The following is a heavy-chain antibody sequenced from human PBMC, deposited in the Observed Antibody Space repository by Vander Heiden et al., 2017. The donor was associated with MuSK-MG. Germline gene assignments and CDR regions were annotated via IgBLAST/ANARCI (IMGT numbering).Heavy chain of an antibody. CDR1: GFTFSSYW. CDR3: ARGGPYSNYYFDY. J-gene: IGHJ4*02. D-gene: IGHD4-4*01. V-gene: IGHV3-74*01. Sequence: EVQLVESGGGLVQPGGSLRLSCVASGFTFSSYWMHWVRQAAGKGLVWVSRINSDGSSTSYADSVKGRFSISRDNAKNTLYLQMNSLRAEDTAAYYCARGGPYSNYYFDYWVQGNLVTVSS. CDR2: INSDGSST.